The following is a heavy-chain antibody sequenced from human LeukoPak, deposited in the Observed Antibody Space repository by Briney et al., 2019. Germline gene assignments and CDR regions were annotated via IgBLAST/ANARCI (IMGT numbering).Heavy chain of an antibody. J-gene: IGHJ4*02. D-gene: IGHD6-19*01. Sequence: PGRSLRLSCAASGFTFSSYGMHWVRQAPGKRLEWVAVIWYDGSNKYYADSVKGRFTISRDNSKNTLYLQMNSLRAEDTAVYYCASEYSSGWPHYWGRGTLVTVSS. CDR3: ASEYSSGWPHY. V-gene: IGHV3-33*01. CDR1: GFTFSSYG. CDR2: IWYDGSNK.